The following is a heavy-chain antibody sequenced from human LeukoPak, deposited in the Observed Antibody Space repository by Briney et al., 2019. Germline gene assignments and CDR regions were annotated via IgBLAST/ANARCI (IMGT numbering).Heavy chain of an antibody. CDR2: IYTSGST. D-gene: IGHD3-3*01. Sequence: PSETLSLTCTVSGGSISSGSYYWSWIRQPAGKGLEWIGRIYTSGSTNYNPSLKSRVTISVDTSKNQFSLKLSSVTAADTAVYYCARGAYDFWSGPPDAFDIWGQGTMVTVSS. CDR3: ARGAYDFWSGPPDAFDI. CDR1: GGSISSGSYY. V-gene: IGHV4-61*02. J-gene: IGHJ3*02.